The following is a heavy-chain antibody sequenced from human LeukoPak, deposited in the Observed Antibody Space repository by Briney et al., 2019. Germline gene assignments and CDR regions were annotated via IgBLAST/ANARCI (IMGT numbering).Heavy chain of an antibody. CDR2: ISGSNGNT. CDR1: GGTFSSYA. J-gene: IGHJ4*02. D-gene: IGHD1-26*01. CDR3: ARSGRGTYYYFDL. V-gene: IGHV1-18*01. Sequence: ASVKVSCKASGGTFSSYAISWVRQAPGQGLEWMGWISGSNGNTNYAQKFQGRVTMTTDTSTGTAYMDLRNLRFDDTAVYFCARSGRGTYYYFDLWGQGTLVTVSS.